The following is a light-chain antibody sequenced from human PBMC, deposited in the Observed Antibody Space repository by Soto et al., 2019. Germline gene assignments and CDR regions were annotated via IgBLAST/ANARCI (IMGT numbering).Light chain of an antibody. CDR2: WAS. CDR1: QSVLSSSDRRNS. CDR3: QQYYATPLT. J-gene: IGKJ2*01. Sequence: DIVMTQSPDSLAVSLGERATINCKSSQSVLSSSDRRNSLAWYQQKPGQPPKLIIFWASTRESGVPDRFSGSGSETAFTLTISSLQAEDVAVYYCQQYYATPLTFGQGTKLEIK. V-gene: IGKV4-1*01.